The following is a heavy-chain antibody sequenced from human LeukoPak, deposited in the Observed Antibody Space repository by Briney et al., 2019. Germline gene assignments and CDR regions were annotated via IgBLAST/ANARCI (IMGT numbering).Heavy chain of an antibody. V-gene: IGHV4-59*08. J-gene: IGHJ3*02. CDR1: DGSISNYY. Sequence: PSETLSLTCSVFDGSISNYYWSWIRQPPGKGLEWIGYAYYSGSTTYNPSLESRVTISVDTSRNQFSLKLTAVTAADTAVYFCARGGRSAFDIWGPGTKVIVSS. CDR3: ARGGRSAFDI. CDR2: AYYSGST.